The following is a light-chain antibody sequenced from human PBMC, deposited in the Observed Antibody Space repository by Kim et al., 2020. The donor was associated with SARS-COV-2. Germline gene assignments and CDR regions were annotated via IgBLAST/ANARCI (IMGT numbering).Light chain of an antibody. CDR2: SNT. CDR1: NIGNKY. J-gene: IGLJ1*01. V-gene: IGLV3-21*04. Sequence: SYELTQPPSVSVAPGKAATVTCGANNIGNKYVHWYQQKPGQAPVLVIYSNTDRPSGIPERFSGSTSGNTATLTISRVEAGDEAAYYCQVWDVTSDHYVFG. CDR3: QVWDVTSDHYV.